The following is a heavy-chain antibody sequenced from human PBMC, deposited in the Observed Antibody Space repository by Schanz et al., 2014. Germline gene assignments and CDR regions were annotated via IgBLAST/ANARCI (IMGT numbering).Heavy chain of an antibody. J-gene: IGHJ2*01. CDR2: IIPILGVT. CDR3: ARGYCSRASCYLEYFDL. CDR1: GGTFSSYS. V-gene: IGHV1-69*04. D-gene: IGHD2-2*01. Sequence: QVQLVQSGAEVKKPGSSMKVSCTVSGGTFSSYSITWVRQAPGQGLEWMGRIIPILGVTNYAQKFQGRVTIPAEKSTTTAYMELSSLRSEDTAVYYCARGYCSRASCYLEYFDLWGRGTLVTVSS.